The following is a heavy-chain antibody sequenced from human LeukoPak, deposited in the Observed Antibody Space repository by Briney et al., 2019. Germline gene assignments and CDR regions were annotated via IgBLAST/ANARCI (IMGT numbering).Heavy chain of an antibody. CDR2: IYTSGST. V-gene: IGHV4-61*02. Sequence: SQTLSLTCTVSGGSISSGSYYCSWIRQPAGKGLEWIGRIYTSGSTNYNPSLKSRVTLSVDTSKNQFSLKLSSVTAADTAVYYCATSAQTYYYDSSAYYYNWFDPWGQGTLVTVSS. J-gene: IGHJ5*02. CDR1: GGSISSGSYY. D-gene: IGHD3-22*01. CDR3: ATSAQTYYYDSSAYYYNWFDP.